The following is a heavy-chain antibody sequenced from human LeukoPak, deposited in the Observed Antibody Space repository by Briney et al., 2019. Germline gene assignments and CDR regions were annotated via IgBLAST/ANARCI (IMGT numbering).Heavy chain of an antibody. CDR1: GFSISSYW. D-gene: IGHD3-22*01. Sequence: GGSLRLSCAASGFSISSYWMSWVRQAPGKGLEWVANIKKDGYEKNYVDSVKGRFTISRDNAKNSVHLQLNTLRAEDTAVYYCAKDPELTTMIVVVPYWGQGTLVTVSS. V-gene: IGHV3-7*01. J-gene: IGHJ4*02. CDR2: IKKDGYEK. CDR3: AKDPELTTMIVVVPY.